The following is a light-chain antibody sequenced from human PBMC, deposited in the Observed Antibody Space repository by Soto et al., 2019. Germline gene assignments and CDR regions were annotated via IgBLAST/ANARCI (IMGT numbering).Light chain of an antibody. CDR2: GAS. CDR3: QQYNDLPPA. CDR1: QSVCST. V-gene: IGKV3-15*01. J-gene: IGKJ4*01. Sequence: ETVMTQSPATLSLSPGERATLSCRARQSVCSTIVWYQQKPGQAPRFLIYGASTRATGIPARFRGSGSGTEFTLTVDSPQSEDFAVYFCQQYNDLPPAFVGGTKVEIK.